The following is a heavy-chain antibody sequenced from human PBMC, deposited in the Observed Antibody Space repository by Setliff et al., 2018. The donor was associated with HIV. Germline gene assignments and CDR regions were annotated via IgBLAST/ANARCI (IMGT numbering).Heavy chain of an antibody. D-gene: IGHD5-18*01. CDR1: GFTFSDYG. CDR3: ARDQWGYSYGYYYYYYMDV. CDR2: IRYDGSNK. V-gene: IGHV3-30*02. Sequence: GGSLRLSCAPSGFTFSDYGIHWVRQAPGKGLEWVAFIRYDGSNKYYADSVKGRFTISRDNSKNTLYLQMNSLRAEDTAVYYCARDQWGYSYGYYYYYYMDVWGKGTTVTVSS. J-gene: IGHJ6*03.